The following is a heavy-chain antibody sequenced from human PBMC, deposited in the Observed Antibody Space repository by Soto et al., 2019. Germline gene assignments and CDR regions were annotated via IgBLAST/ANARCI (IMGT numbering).Heavy chain of an antibody. Sequence: QVQLQESGPGLVKPSQTLSLTCTVSGGSISIGGSHWSWLRQHPRKGRECSVYIYYSVSTYYNPSLQSRVTLSVVTSNNQFPLKMSSVPAADTAGYYCASRNGAGSYYVDYWGQGNLGTVSS. V-gene: IGHV4-31*03. CDR2: IYYSVST. D-gene: IGHD3-10*01. CDR3: ASRNGAGSYYVDY. CDR1: GGSISIGGSH. J-gene: IGHJ4*02.